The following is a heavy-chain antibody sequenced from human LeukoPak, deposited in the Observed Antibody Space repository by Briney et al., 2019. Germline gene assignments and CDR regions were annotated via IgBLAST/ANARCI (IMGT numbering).Heavy chain of an antibody. D-gene: IGHD4-17*01. V-gene: IGHV3-15*01. CDR2: IKSKTDGGTT. J-gene: IGHJ4*02. CDR3: TTDPDTVIYYFDY. CDR1: GFTFSNAW. Sequence: PGGSPRLSCAASGFTFSNAWMSWVRQAPGKGLEWVGRIKSKTDGGTTDYAAPVKGRFTISRDDSKNTLYLQMNSLKTEDTAVYYCTTDPDTVIYYFDYWGQGTLVTVSS.